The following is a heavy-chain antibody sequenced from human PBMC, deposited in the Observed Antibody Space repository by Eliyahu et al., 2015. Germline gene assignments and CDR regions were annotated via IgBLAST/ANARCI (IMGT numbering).Heavy chain of an antibody. J-gene: IGHJ4*02. CDR3: AKDIKSRGGWWFDY. Sequence: EVQLVESGGGLVQPGRSXRLSCAASGFTFDDYAMHWVRQAPGKGLXWVSGISWNSGSIGYADSVKGRFTISRDNAKNSLYLQMNSLRAEDTALYYCAKDIKSRGGWWFDYWGQGTLVTVSS. V-gene: IGHV3-9*01. CDR2: ISWNSGSI. CDR1: GFTFDDYA. D-gene: IGHD6-19*01.